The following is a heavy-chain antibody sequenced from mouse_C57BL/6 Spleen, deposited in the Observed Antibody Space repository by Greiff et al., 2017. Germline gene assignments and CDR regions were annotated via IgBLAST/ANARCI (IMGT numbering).Heavy chain of an antibody. CDR2: IDPSASYT. CDR1: GYTFTSYW. CDR3: ARPPNWDY. V-gene: IGHV1-50*01. D-gene: IGHD4-1*01. Sequence: VQLQQPGAELVKPGASVKLSCKASGYTFTSYWMQWVKQRPGQGLEWIGEIDPSASYTNYNQKFKGKATLTVDTSSSTAYMQLSSLTSEDSAVYYCARPPNWDYWGQGTTLTVSS. J-gene: IGHJ2*01.